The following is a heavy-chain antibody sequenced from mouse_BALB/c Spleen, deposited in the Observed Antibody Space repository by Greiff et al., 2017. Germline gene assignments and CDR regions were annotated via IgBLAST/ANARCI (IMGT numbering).Heavy chain of an antibody. Sequence: VQLQQSGAELVKPGASVKLSCTASGFNIKDTYMHWVKQRPEQGLEWIGRIDPANGNTKYDPKFQGKATITADTSSNTAYLQLSSLTSEDTAVYYCAKTGTDYAMDYWGQGTSVTVSS. CDR2: IDPANGNT. CDR1: GFNIKDTY. V-gene: IGHV14-3*02. CDR3: AKTGTDYAMDY. D-gene: IGHD4-1*01. J-gene: IGHJ4*01.